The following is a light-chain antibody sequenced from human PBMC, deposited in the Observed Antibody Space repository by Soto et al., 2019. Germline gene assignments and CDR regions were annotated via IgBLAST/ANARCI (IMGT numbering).Light chain of an antibody. Sequence: QSALTQPASVSGSPGQSITVSCIGTSGDIGNYNFVSWYQQHPGKAPKVMIYEDTKRPSGVSSRFSGSKSGNTASLTISGLQAEDEADYYCCAYAGSSVWVFGGGTKVTVL. V-gene: IGLV2-23*01. CDR2: EDT. CDR1: SGDIGNYNF. J-gene: IGLJ3*02. CDR3: CAYAGSSVWV.